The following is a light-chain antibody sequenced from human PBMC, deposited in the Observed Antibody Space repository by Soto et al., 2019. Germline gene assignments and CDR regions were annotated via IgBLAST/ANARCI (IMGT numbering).Light chain of an antibody. Sequence: QSALTQPASVSGSPGQSITISCTGTSSDVGGYNFVSWYQQHPDKAPKLMIYEVSNRPSGVSNRFSGSKSGNTASLTISGLQAEDEADYYCGSFPGNSYVFGPGTKVTVL. V-gene: IGLV2-14*01. J-gene: IGLJ1*01. CDR1: SSDVGGYNF. CDR2: EVS. CDR3: GSFPGNSYV.